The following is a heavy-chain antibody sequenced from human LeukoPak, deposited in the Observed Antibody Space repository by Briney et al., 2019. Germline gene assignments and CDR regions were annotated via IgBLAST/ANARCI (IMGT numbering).Heavy chain of an antibody. CDR2: TCYRSKWYN. CDR3: ARHGRGNYYYLPNRGNWFDP. Sequence: SQTLSLTCAISGDSVSSNSAAWTWIRQSPSRGLEWLGRTCYRSKWYNDYAVSVKSRITINPDTSKNQFSLQLNSVTPEDTAVYSCARHGRGNYYYLPNRGNWFDPWGQGTLVTVSS. J-gene: IGHJ5*02. CDR1: GDSVSSNSAA. D-gene: IGHD1-26*01. V-gene: IGHV6-1*01.